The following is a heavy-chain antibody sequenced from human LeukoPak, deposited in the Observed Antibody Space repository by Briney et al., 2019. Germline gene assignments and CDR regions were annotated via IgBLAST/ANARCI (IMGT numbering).Heavy chain of an antibody. V-gene: IGHV4-30-4*01. CDR1: GGSISSGDYY. J-gene: IGHJ4*02. CDR3: ARAERWLQLGFDY. CDR2: IYYSGNT. D-gene: IGHD5-24*01. Sequence: PSETLSLTCTVSGGSISSGDYYWSWIRQPPGKGLEWIGYIYYSGNTYYNPSLKSRVTISVDTSKNQFSLKLSSVTAADTAVYYCARAERWLQLGFDYWGQGTLVTVSS.